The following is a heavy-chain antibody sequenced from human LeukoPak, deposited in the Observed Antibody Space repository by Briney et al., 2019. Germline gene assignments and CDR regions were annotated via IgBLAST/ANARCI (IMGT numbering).Heavy chain of an antibody. CDR2: IYYSGST. J-gene: IGHJ5*02. Sequence: SETLSLTCTVSGGSISSSSYYWGWIRQPPGKGLEWLGSIYYSGSTYYNPSLKSRVTISVDTSKNQFSLKLSSVTAADTAVYYCARPVGPDYGDSSWGQGTLVTVSS. V-gene: IGHV4-39*01. CDR1: GGSISSSSYY. D-gene: IGHD4-17*01. CDR3: ARPVGPDYGDSS.